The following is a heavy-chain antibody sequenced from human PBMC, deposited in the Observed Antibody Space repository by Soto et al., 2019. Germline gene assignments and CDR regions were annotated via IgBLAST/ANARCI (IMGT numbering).Heavy chain of an antibody. J-gene: IGHJ4*02. D-gene: IGHD3-10*01. Sequence: QVQLVESGGGVVQPGRSLRLSCAASGFTFSSHSIQWVRQAPGKGLEWVAVISYDGRIKYYADSVKGRFTISRDNSKNTAYLQMSSLRAEDTAVFYCAREWSTSGDLDYWGQGTLVIVSS. CDR1: GFTFSSHS. CDR3: AREWSTSGDLDY. V-gene: IGHV3-30-3*01. CDR2: ISYDGRIK.